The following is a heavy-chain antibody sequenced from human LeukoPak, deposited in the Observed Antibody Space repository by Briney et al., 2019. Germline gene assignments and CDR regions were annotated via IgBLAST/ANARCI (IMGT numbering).Heavy chain of an antibody. CDR2: IYPGDSDT. CDR1: GYSFTSYW. Sequence: GESLKISCKGSGYSFTSYWIGWVRQMPGKGLEWMGIIYPGDSDTRCSPSFQGQVTISADKSISTAYLQWSSLKASDTAMYYCARFGDDYGDHQAHYFDYWGQGTLVTVSS. V-gene: IGHV5-51*03. J-gene: IGHJ4*02. CDR3: ARFGDDYGDHQAHYFDY. D-gene: IGHD4-17*01.